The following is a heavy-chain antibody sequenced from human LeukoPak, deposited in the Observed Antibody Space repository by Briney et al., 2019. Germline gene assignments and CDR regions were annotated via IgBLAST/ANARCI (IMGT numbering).Heavy chain of an antibody. J-gene: IGHJ6*03. CDR3: ARANDNYYYYYMDV. CDR1: GFTFSSYS. V-gene: IGHV3-21*01. Sequence: GGSLRLSCAASGFTFSSYSMNWVRQAPGKGLEWVSSISSSSSYIYYADSVKGRFTISRDNAKNSLYLQMNSLRAEDTAVYYCARANDNYYYYYMDVWGKGTTVTISS. D-gene: IGHD3-9*01. CDR2: ISSSSSYI.